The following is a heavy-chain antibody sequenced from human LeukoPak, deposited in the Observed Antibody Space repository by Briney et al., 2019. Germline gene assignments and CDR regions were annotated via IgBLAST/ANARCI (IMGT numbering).Heavy chain of an antibody. Sequence: GGSLRLSCAASGFTFSSYWMSWVRQAPGKGLEWVSSISSSSSYIYYADSVKGRFTISRDNARNSLYLQMNSLRAEDTAVYYCASGHCSGGSCSPLDYWGQGTLVTVSS. J-gene: IGHJ4*02. V-gene: IGHV3-21*01. D-gene: IGHD2-15*01. CDR1: GFTFSSYW. CDR3: ASGHCSGGSCSPLDY. CDR2: ISSSSSYI.